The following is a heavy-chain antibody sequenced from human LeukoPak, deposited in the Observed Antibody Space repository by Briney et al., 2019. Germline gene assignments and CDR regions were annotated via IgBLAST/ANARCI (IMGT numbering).Heavy chain of an antibody. V-gene: IGHV3-53*01. J-gene: IGHJ4*02. Sequence: GGSLRLSCAASGFTVSSNYMSWVRQAPGKGLEWVSIIYSGGSTFYADSVKGRFTISRDNSKNTLYLQMNGLRAEDTAVYYCAKDPDCTSGVCYTFFDYWGQGTLVTVSS. CDR3: AKDPDCTSGVCYTFFDY. CDR1: GFTVSSNY. D-gene: IGHD2-8*01. CDR2: IYSGGST.